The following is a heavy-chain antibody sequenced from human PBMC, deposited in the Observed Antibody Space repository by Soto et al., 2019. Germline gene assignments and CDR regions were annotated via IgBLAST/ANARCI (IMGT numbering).Heavy chain of an antibody. CDR1: GYNFTNYW. V-gene: IGHV5-51*01. D-gene: IGHD2-8*01. J-gene: IGHJ5*02. CDR3: AVLGDSFTCTWFAP. CDR2: IYPADSDA. Sequence: GESLKISCKASGYNFTNYWIGWVRQLPGKGLECMGIIYPADSDARYSPSFQGPITFSVDKSINTAYLQWNSLRVSDTAMYYCAVLGDSFTCTWFAPWGQATLVTVSS.